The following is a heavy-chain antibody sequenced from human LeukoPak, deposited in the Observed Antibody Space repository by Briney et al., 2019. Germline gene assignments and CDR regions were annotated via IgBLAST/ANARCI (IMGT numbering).Heavy chain of an antibody. CDR1: GYTFTSYG. CDR3: AAAYRYFYDRGGYFDY. D-gene: IGHD3-22*01. J-gene: IGHJ4*02. V-gene: IGHV1-18*01. CDR2: ISGYNGNA. Sequence: ASVKVSCKASGYTFTSYGINWVRQAPGQGLEWMGWISGYNGNASYAQKFQERVTITRDMSTSTAYMELSSLRSEDTAVYYCAAAYRYFYDRGGYFDYWGQGTLVTVSS.